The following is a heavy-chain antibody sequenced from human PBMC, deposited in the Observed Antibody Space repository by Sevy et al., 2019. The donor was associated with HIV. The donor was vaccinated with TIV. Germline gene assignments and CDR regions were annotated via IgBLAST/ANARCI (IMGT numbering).Heavy chain of an antibody. V-gene: IGHV3-13*01. J-gene: IGHJ5*02. CDR2: IGIAGDT. Sequence: GGSLRLSCAASGFTFSSYDMHWVRQVTGQGLEWVSGIGIAGDTYYPGSVKGGFTISRENARNSLELQMNSLRAGDTAVYYCVRGNNLGELGYWFDPWGQGTLVTVSS. CDR1: GFTFSSYD. D-gene: IGHD3-10*01. CDR3: VRGNNLGELGYWFDP.